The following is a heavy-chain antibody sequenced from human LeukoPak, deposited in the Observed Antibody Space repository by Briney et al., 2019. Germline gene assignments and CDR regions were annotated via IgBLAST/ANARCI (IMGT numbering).Heavy chain of an antibody. Sequence: GGSLRLSCAASGFTFDDYAMHWVRQAPGKGLEWVSGISWNSGSIGYADSVKGRFTISRDNAKNSLYLQMNSLRAEDMALYYCAKDNLGVFGYWGQGTLVTVSS. CDR1: GFTFDDYA. V-gene: IGHV3-9*03. J-gene: IGHJ4*02. CDR2: ISWNSGSI. CDR3: AKDNLGVFGY.